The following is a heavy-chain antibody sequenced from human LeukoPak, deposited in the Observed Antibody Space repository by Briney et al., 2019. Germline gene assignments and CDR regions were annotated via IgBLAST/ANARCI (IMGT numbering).Heavy chain of an antibody. J-gene: IGHJ4*02. CDR3: ARGAARFLEWPYFDY. CDR1: GGTFSSYA. Sequence: SVKVSCKASGGTFSSYAISWVRQAPGQGLEWMGGIIPIFGTANYAQKFQGRVAITADESTSTAYMELSSLRSEDTAVYYCARGAARFLEWPYFDYWGQGTLVTVSS. CDR2: IIPIFGTA. V-gene: IGHV1-69*13. D-gene: IGHD3-3*01.